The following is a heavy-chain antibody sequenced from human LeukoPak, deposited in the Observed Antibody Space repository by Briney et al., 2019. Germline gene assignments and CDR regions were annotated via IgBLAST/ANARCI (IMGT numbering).Heavy chain of an antibody. D-gene: IGHD2-15*01. J-gene: IGHJ4*02. CDR3: ARAPVTSCRGAFCYPFDY. CDR1: GFTFSSYD. Sequence: GGSLRLSCAASGFTFSSYDMHWVRQAPGKGLEWVAATSSSDPGTYHADSVRGRFTISRDNSKNTLYLQMNRLRVEDAAVYYCARAPVTSCRGAFCYPFDYWGQGTLVTVSS. CDR2: TSSSDPGT. V-gene: IGHV3-23*01.